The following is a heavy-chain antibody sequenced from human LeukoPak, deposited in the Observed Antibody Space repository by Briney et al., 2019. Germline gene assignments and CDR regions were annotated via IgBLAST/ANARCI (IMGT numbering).Heavy chain of an antibody. CDR2: IDWDDDK. Sequence: SGPALVQPTPTLTLTCTFSGFSLSTSGMRVSWIRQPPVKALEWLARIDWDDDKFYSTSLKTRLTISKDTSKNQVVLTMTNMDPVDTATYYCARMNTAMGRSYFDYWGQGTLVTVSS. CDR1: GFSLSTSGMR. D-gene: IGHD5-18*01. CDR3: ARMNTAMGRSYFDY. V-gene: IGHV2-70*04. J-gene: IGHJ4*02.